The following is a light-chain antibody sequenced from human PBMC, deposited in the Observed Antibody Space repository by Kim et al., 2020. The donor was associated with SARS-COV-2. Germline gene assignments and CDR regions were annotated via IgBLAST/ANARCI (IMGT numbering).Light chain of an antibody. V-gene: IGKV3-11*01. CDR1: QSVSTY. CDR3: QQRTNWPPWT. CDR2: ESF. Sequence: EIVLTQSPATLSLSPGETATLSCRASQSVSTYLAWYQQKYGQAPRLLIYESFKRATGIPARFSGSGSGTDFTLTISSLEPEDFAVYYCQQRTNWPPWTFGQGTKVEIK. J-gene: IGKJ1*01.